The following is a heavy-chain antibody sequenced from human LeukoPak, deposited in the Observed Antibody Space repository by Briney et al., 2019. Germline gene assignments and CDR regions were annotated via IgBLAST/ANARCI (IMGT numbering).Heavy chain of an antibody. V-gene: IGHV3-30*04. CDR3: ARDYGDYVSYFDY. Sequence: GGSLRLSCAASGFTFSKYAMDWVRQAPGKALEWVAVSSYDGTLEYYADSVKGRFTISRDNAKNSLYLQMNSLRAEDTAVYYCARDYGDYVSYFDYWGQGTLVTVSS. D-gene: IGHD4-17*01. J-gene: IGHJ4*02. CDR1: GFTFSKYA. CDR2: SSYDGTLE.